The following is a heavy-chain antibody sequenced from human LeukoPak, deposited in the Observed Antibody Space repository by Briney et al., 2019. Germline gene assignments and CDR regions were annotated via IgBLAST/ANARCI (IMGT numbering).Heavy chain of an antibody. Sequence: ASVKVSCKASGYTFTDYYVQWVRQAPGQGLEWMGWINPNSGATNYAHNFQGRVTMTRDTSISTAYMELSRLRSDDTAVYYCARSAGASYYGSTGYFYSWGQGTLVTVSS. CDR2: INPNSGAT. V-gene: IGHV1-2*02. J-gene: IGHJ1*01. CDR3: ARSAGASYYGSTGYFYS. D-gene: IGHD3-22*01. CDR1: GYTFTDYY.